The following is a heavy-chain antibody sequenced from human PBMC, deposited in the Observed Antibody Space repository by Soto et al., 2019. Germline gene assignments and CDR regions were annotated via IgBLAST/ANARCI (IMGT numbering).Heavy chain of an antibody. Sequence: QEPLLQSGAEVRKPGSSVKVSCKASGGTFNNYAVSWVRQAPGQGLEWMGGIIPMFETVNYALRFQGRLRIAADESTSTAYMELTSPTSADTASFFWARSLRTGNYGVDVWGPGTAVSVPS. CDR2: IIPMFETV. J-gene: IGHJ6*02. CDR1: GGTFNNYA. V-gene: IGHV1-69*01. D-gene: IGHD2-15*01. CDR3: ARSLRTGNYGVDV.